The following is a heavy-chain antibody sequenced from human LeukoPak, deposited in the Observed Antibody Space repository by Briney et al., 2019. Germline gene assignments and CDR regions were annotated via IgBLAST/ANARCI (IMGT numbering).Heavy chain of an antibody. CDR1: GGSISSYY. CDR2: IYYSGST. Sequence: SETLSLTCTVSGGSISSYYWSWIRQPPGKGLEWIGYIYYSGSTNYNPSLTSRVTISVDTSKNQFSLKLSSVTAADTAVYYCARGEVWFDPWGQGPLVTVSS. J-gene: IGHJ5*02. D-gene: IGHD1-26*01. CDR3: ARGEVWFDP. V-gene: IGHV4-59*01.